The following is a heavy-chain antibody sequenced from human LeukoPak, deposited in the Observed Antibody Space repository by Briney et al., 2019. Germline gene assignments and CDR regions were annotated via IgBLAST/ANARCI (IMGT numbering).Heavy chain of an antibody. CDR1: GGSISGGSYY. D-gene: IGHD2-2*01. Sequence: SQTLSLTCTVSGGSISGGSYYWSWIRQPAGKGLEWVGRIYTSGSTNYNPSLKSRVTISVDTSKNQFSLKLSSVTAADTAVYYCARRRSRLFSSPSYMDVWGKGTTVTVSS. J-gene: IGHJ6*03. CDR3: ARRRSRLFSSPSYMDV. V-gene: IGHV4-61*02. CDR2: IYTSGST.